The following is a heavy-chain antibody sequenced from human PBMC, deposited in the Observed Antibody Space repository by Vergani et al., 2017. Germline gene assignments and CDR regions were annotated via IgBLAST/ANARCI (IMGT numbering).Heavy chain of an antibody. CDR2: ISSSGSSI. J-gene: IGHJ4*01. CDR3: ARAYGRYDWFDY. D-gene: IGHD1-20*01. V-gene: IGHV3-11*01. CDR1: GFTFSDYY. Sequence: QVQLVEYGGGLVKPGGSLRLSCAASGFTFSDYYMSWIRQAPGKGLEWVSHISSSGSSIYYADSVKGRFTISRDSARNSVYLQMNSLRVEDTAVYYCARAYGRYDWFDYWGQRTLVTVSS.